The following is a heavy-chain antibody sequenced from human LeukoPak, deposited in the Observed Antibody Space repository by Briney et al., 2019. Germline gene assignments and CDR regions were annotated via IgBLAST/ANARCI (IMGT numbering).Heavy chain of an antibody. J-gene: IGHJ4*02. CDR2: MNPNSGNT. Sequence: GASVKVSCKASGYTFTSYDINWVRQATGQGLEWMGWMNPNSGNTGYAQKLQGRVTMTTDTSTSTAYMELRSLRSDDTAVYYCARDLGGSSEDWGQGTLVTVSS. CDR3: ARDLGGSSED. CDR1: GYTFTSYD. V-gene: IGHV1-8*02. D-gene: IGHD1-26*01.